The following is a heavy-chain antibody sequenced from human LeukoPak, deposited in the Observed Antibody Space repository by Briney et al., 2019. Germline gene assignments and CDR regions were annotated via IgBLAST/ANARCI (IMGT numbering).Heavy chain of an antibody. V-gene: IGHV3-21*01. J-gene: IGHJ4*02. CDR1: GFTFSSYS. CDR2: ISSSSSYI. CDR3: ARDLDDYDSSSYYFDY. D-gene: IGHD3-22*01. Sequence: GGSLRLSCAASGFTFSSYSMNWVRQAPGKGLEWVSSISSSSSYIYYADSVKGRFTISRDNAKNSLYLQMNSLRAEDTAVYYCARDLDDYDSSSYYFDYWGQGTLVTVSS.